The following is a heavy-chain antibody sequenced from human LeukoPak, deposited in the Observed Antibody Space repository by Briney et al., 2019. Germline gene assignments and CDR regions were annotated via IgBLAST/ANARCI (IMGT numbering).Heavy chain of an antibody. CDR3: VNWIHGYPT. CDR1: GFTFSTYW. Sequence: PGGSLRLSCAASGFTFSTYWMTWVRQAPGKGLEWVANIKQDGSDKYYVDSVEGRFTISRDNAKNSLYLQMNSLKTEDTAVYYCVNWIHGYPTWGQGTLVTVSS. CDR2: IKQDGSDK. J-gene: IGHJ4*02. D-gene: IGHD3-22*01. V-gene: IGHV3-7*03.